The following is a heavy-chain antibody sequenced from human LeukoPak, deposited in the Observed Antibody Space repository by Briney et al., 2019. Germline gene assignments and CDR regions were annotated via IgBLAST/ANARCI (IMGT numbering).Heavy chain of an antibody. CDR2: INPNSGGT. Sequence: ASVKVSCKASGYTFIGYYMHWVRQAPGQGLEWMGWINPNSGGTNYAQKFQGRVTMTRDTSISTAYMELSRLRSDDTAVYYCARVPYNWNDVNAFDIWGQGTMVTVSS. V-gene: IGHV1-2*02. J-gene: IGHJ3*02. D-gene: IGHD1-1*01. CDR3: ARVPYNWNDVNAFDI. CDR1: GYTFIGYY.